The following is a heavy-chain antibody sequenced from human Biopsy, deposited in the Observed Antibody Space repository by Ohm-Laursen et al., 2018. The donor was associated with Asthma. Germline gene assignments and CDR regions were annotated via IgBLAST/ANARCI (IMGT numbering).Heavy chain of an antibody. CDR3: ARERAGYYGSGSYLGY. V-gene: IGHV4-61*08. Sequence: GTLSLTCSVSGGSISSGDYYWSWIRQPPGKGLEWIGYIYYSGSTNYNPSLKSRVTISVDTSKNQFSLKLSSVTAADTAVYYCARERAGYYGSGSYLGYWGQGTLVTVSS. CDR2: IYYSGST. D-gene: IGHD3-10*01. CDR1: GGSISSGDYY. J-gene: IGHJ4*02.